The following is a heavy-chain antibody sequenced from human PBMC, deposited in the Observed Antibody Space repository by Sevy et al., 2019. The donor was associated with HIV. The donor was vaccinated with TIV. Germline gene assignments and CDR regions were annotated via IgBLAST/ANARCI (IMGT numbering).Heavy chain of an antibody. J-gene: IGHJ4*02. CDR2: IIPIFGTP. D-gene: IGHD1-1*01. Sequence: ASVKVSCKASGGTISDFGFHWVRQAPGQGLEWMGGIIPIFGTPNYAQQFLGRVTIIADESTCTVYMELNRLTSDYTAVYYCATSCTTGTTSHFGYWGQGTLVTVSS. CDR1: GGTISDFG. V-gene: IGHV1-69*13. CDR3: ATSCTTGTTSHFGY.